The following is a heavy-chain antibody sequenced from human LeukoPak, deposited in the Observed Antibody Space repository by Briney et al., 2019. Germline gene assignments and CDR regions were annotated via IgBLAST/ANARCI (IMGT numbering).Heavy chain of an antibody. D-gene: IGHD1-1*01. CDR3: ARGPAGYN. CDR2: IYSGGST. Sequence: GGSLRLSCAASGFTVSSNHMSRVRQAPGKGLEWVSVIYSGGSTDYADSVKGRFTISRDNLKSTLYLQMNSLRAEDTAVYYCARGPAGYNWGQGTLVTFSS. V-gene: IGHV3-53*01. J-gene: IGHJ4*02. CDR1: GFTVSSNH.